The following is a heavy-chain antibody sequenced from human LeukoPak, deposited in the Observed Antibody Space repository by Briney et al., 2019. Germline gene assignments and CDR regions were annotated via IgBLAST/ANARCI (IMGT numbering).Heavy chain of an antibody. CDR3: APDPNNWLRHY. D-gene: IGHD1-20*01. CDR1: GFTFSSCV. V-gene: IGHV3-23*01. J-gene: IGHJ4*02. Sequence: PGGSLRLSCAASGFTFSSCVMNWVRQAPGKGLEWVSTISGSGDSTYYAESVKGRFTISRDNSKNTLFLQMHSLRGEDTAIYYCAPDPNNWLRHYWGQGTLVTVSS. CDR2: ISGSGDST.